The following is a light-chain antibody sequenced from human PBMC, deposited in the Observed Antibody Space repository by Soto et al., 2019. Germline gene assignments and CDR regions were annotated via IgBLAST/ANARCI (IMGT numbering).Light chain of an antibody. J-gene: IGKJ1*01. CDR3: QQSYITPGT. V-gene: IGKV1-39*01. CDR1: QSISSY. CDR2: AAS. Sequence: DIQVTQSPSSLSASGGDRVTITCRASQSISSYLNWYQQKPGQAPTLLIYAASSLQSGVPSRFSGSGSGTDFTLTISSLQPEDFATYYCQQSYITPGTFGQGTQVEIK.